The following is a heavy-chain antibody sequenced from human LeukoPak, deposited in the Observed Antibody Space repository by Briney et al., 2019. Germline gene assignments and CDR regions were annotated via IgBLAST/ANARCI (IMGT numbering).Heavy chain of an antibody. V-gene: IGHV3-21*01. CDR3: ARDPYSGGYGAYYYYYMDV. CDR1: GFTFSSYS. D-gene: IGHD6-19*01. J-gene: IGHJ6*03. Sequence: GGSLRLSCAASGFTFSSYSMNWVRQAPGKGLEWVSSISISSSYIYYADSVKGRFTISRDNSKNSLYLQMNVLRDEDAAVYYCARDPYSGGYGAYYYYYMDVWGKGTAVTVSS. CDR2: ISISSSYI.